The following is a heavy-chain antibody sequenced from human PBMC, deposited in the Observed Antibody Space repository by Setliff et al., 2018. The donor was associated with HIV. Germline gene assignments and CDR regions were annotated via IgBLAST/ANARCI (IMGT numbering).Heavy chain of an antibody. Sequence: EASVKVSCKASGGTFSSYPISWVRQPPGQGLEWMGGIIPIFGTTHYAQKFQGRVTVTADESTSTAYMQLSSLRSDDTTVYYCARGRNYDSSGYGDYYYYMDVWGKGTTVTVSS. V-gene: IGHV1-69*13. CDR3: ARGRNYDSSGYGDYYYYMDV. CDR2: IIPIFGTT. J-gene: IGHJ6*03. CDR1: GGTFSSYP. D-gene: IGHD3-22*01.